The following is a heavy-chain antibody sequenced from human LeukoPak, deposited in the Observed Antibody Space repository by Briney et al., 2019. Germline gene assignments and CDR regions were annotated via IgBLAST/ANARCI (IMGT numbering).Heavy chain of an antibody. Sequence: PGGSLRLSCAASGFTFSSYSMNWVRQAPGKGLEWVSSISSSSSYIYYADSVKGRFTISRDNAKNSLYLQMNSLRAEDTAVYYCARFTSAPYYMDVWGKGTTVTVSS. V-gene: IGHV3-21*01. J-gene: IGHJ6*03. CDR2: ISSSSSYI. CDR3: ARFTSAPYYMDV. D-gene: IGHD2-2*01. CDR1: GFTFSSYS.